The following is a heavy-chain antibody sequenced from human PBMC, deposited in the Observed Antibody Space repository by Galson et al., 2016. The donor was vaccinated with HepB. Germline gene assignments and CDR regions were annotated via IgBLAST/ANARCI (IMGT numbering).Heavy chain of an antibody. V-gene: IGHV1-18*04. CDR1: GYIFTNHA. J-gene: IGHJ4*02. Sequence: SVKVSCKASGYIFTNHAFSWVRQAPGQSLEWMGWIDTKNGNTVYARKLQGRVTMTTDTSTNTAYMELTSLRSDDTAVYYCARDLVDSSGWVEYWGQGTLVTGSS. D-gene: IGHD6-19*01. CDR3: ARDLVDSSGWVEY. CDR2: IDTKNGNT.